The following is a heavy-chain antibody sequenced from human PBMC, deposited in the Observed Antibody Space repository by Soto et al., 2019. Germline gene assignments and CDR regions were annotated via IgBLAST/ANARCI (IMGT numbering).Heavy chain of an antibody. Sequence: PSETLSLTCTVSGGSISSSSYYWGWIRQPPGKGLEWIGSIYYSGSTYYNPSLKSRVTISVDTSKNQFSLKLSSVTAADTAVYYCVRGGGGGQFDYWGQGTLVTVSS. V-gene: IGHV4-39*01. D-gene: IGHD2-21*01. CDR2: IYYSGST. CDR3: VRGGGGGQFDY. CDR1: GGSISSSSYY. J-gene: IGHJ4*02.